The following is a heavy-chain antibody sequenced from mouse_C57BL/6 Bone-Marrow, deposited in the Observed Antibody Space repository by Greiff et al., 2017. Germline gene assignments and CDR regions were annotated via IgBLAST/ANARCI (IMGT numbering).Heavy chain of an antibody. Sequence: EVQRVESGGDLVKPGGSLKLSCAASGFTFSSYGMSWVRQTPDKRLEWVATISSGGSYTYYPDSVKGRFTISRDNAKNTLYLQMSSLKSEDTAMYYCARLGILRAWFAYWGQGTLVTVSA. V-gene: IGHV5-6*01. CDR3: ARLGILRAWFAY. J-gene: IGHJ3*01. D-gene: IGHD1-1*01. CDR1: GFTFSSYG. CDR2: ISSGGSYT.